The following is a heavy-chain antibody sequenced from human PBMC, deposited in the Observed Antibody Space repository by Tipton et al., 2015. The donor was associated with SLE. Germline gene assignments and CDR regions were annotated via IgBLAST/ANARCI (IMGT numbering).Heavy chain of an antibody. CDR3: ARFHLKSYYEFDS. CDR2: TYNNDRT. V-gene: IGHV4-59*11. Sequence: TLSLTCTVSGVSIRRHYWSWIRLSPGKGLEWIVYTYNNDRTKYNPSLESRVTVSVDTSKNLLSLKLSSVTAAATAVYFCARFHLKSYYEFDSWGQGTLVTVSP. CDR1: GVSIRRHY. J-gene: IGHJ5*01. D-gene: IGHD1-26*01.